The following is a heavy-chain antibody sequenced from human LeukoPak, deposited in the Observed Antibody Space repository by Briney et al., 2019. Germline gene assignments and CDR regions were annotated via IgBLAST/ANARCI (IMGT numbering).Heavy chain of an antibody. CDR3: ARDGGDYFDY. CDR1: GFTFSSYE. D-gene: IGHD2-21*01. V-gene: IGHV3-48*03. Sequence: GGSLRLSCAASGFTFSSYEMNWVRQAPGKGLEWVSYISSSGSTIYYADSVKGQFTISRDNAKNSLYLQMNSLRAEDTAVYYCARDGGDYFDYWGQGTLVTVSS. J-gene: IGHJ4*02. CDR2: ISSSGSTI.